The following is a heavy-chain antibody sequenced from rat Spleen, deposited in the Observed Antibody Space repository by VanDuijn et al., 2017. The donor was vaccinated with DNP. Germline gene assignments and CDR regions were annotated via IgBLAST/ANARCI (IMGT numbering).Heavy chain of an antibody. CDR3: ARHDNSGYWVMDA. CDR1: GFPLTNYG. CDR2: ISYDDSTT. Sequence: VQLKESGPGLVQPSQSLSLTCTVAGFPLTNYGVHWVRQPPGKGLEWVATISYDDSTTYYPDSVKGRFTISRDNAKSTLYLQMNSLTSEDTATYYCARHDNSGYWVMDAWGQGASVTVSS. V-gene: IGHV5-29*01. D-gene: IGHD4-3*01. J-gene: IGHJ4*01.